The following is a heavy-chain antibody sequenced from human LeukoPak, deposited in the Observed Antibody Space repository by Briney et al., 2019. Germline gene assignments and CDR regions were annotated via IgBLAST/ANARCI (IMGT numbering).Heavy chain of an antibody. CDR1: GFTFGDYA. CDR2: IRSKAYGGTT. D-gene: IGHD6-6*01. Sequence: GGSLRLSCTASGFTFGDYAMSWVRQAPGKGLEWVGFIRSKAYGGTTEYAASVKGRFTISGDDSKSIAYLQMNSLKTEDTAVYYCTRDVEYSSSFSGYWGQGTLVTVSS. V-gene: IGHV3-49*04. CDR3: TRDVEYSSSFSGY. J-gene: IGHJ4*02.